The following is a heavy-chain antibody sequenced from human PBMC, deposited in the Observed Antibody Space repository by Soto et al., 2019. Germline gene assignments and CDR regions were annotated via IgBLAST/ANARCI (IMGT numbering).Heavy chain of an antibody. CDR1: GGSVSSGSYY. Sequence: QVQLQESGPGLVKPSETLSLTCTVSGGSVSSGSYYWSWIRQPPGKGLEWLGYIYYSGSTNYNPSLKSRVTISVDTSKNQFSMKLSSVTAADTAVYFCARDRYQLSICISTSCYGMDVWVQGTTVTVSS. CDR2: IYYSGST. D-gene: IGHD2-2*01. CDR3: ARDRYQLSICISTSCYGMDV. J-gene: IGHJ6*02. V-gene: IGHV4-61*01.